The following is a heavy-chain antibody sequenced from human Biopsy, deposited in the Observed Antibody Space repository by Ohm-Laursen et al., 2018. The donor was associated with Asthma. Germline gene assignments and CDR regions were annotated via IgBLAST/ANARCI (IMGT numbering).Heavy chain of an antibody. J-gene: IGHJ6*02. V-gene: IGHV1-18*01. D-gene: IGHD3-10*01. CDR2: ISVYNGNT. CDR3: ARAVDYSHYYGIDV. Sequence: ASVKVSCKTSGYTFNSAGITWVRQAPGQGLEWMGWISVYNGNTKVAQKFQDRVTMITDTSTSTAYMELRSLRSDDTAMYFCARAVDYSHYYGIDVWGQGTTVTVS. CDR1: GYTFNSAG.